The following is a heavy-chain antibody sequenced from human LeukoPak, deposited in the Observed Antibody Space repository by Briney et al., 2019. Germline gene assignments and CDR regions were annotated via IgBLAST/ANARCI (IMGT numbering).Heavy chain of an antibody. V-gene: IGHV3-53*01. D-gene: IGHD2-21*01. Sequence: PGGSLRLSCAASGFTVSRNYLSWVRQAPGRGLEWVSIIYSGGSISFSDFVKGRFTISRDNSKNTLYIQMNSSRGEDTAIYYCARGIAIDYWGQGTLVTVSS. CDR1: GFTVSRNY. CDR3: ARGIAIDY. J-gene: IGHJ4*02. CDR2: IYSGGSI.